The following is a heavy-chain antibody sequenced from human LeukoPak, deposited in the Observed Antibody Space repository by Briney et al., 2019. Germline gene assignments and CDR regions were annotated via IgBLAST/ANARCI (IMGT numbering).Heavy chain of an antibody. CDR2: ISSSGSTI. J-gene: IGHJ4*02. V-gene: IGHV3-48*03. CDR3: AKDREVLRN. CDR1: RFTFSSYE. Sequence: PGGSLRLSCAASRFTFSSYEMNWVRQAPGKGLEWVSYISSSGSTIYYADSVKGRFTISRDNSKNTLYLQMNSLRAEDTAVYYCAKDREVLRNWGQGTLVTVSS. D-gene: IGHD4/OR15-4a*01.